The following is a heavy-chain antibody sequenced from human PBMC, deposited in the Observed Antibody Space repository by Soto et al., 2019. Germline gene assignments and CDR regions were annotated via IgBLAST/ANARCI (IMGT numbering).Heavy chain of an antibody. CDR1: RFTFSSYA. D-gene: IGHD3-3*01. J-gene: IGHJ6*02. CDR3: AKDGLGDFWSDYPLGSAMDV. CDR2: LSGSGGST. Sequence: EVQLLESGGGLVQPGGSLRLSCGASRFTFSSYAMTWVRQAPGKGLEWVSSLSGSGGSTYNADSVKGRFTISRDNSKRTLSLQMNSLRADDTAVYFCAKDGLGDFWSDYPLGSAMDVWGQGTTVTVSS. V-gene: IGHV3-23*01.